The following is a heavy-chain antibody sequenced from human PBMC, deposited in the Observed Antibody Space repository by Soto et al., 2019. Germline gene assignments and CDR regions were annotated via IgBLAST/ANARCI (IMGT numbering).Heavy chain of an antibody. CDR2: ISYSSATI. CDR1: GFTFSNYG. CDR3: ARDSSKYTYGSFYFDY. V-gene: IGHV3-48*02. J-gene: IGHJ4*02. D-gene: IGHD5-18*01. Sequence: PGGSLRLSCAASGFTFSNYGINWVRQAPGRGLEWISFISYSSATIHYADSVRGRFTISRDNANNSLHLEMSSLRDGDTAVYFCARDSSKYTYGSFYFDYWGQGTLVTVSS.